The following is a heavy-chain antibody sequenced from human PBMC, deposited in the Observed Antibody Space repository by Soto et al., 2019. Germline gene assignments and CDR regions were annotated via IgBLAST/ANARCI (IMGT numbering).Heavy chain of an antibody. Sequence: EVQLLESGGGLVHPMSSLRLSCSGSGFNFNNHVINWVRQAPGKGLEWVASISNSDDVGFYADSVRGRFSVTRDRSTSTLYRQMAYVQVEDTAIYYCAKTVGATKREDYGGQGTLVIVPS. V-gene: IGHV3-23*01. J-gene: IGHJ4*02. CDR2: ISNSDDVG. CDR3: AKTVGATKREDY. CDR1: GFNFNNHV. D-gene: IGHD1-26*01.